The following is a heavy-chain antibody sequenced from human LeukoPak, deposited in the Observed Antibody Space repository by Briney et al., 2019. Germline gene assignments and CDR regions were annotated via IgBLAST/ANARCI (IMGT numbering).Heavy chain of an antibody. CDR3: ARDQAPSFSGGHYDAFDI. CDR2: IRQDGGAK. Sequence: PGGSLRLSCAASGLTFSNYWMTWLRQAPGRGLEWVANIRQDGGAKYYVDSVKGRFTISRDNAMNSLYLQMSSLRAEDTAVYYCARDQAPSFSGGHYDAFDIWGQGTVVTVSS. D-gene: IGHD1-26*01. CDR1: GLTFSNYW. J-gene: IGHJ3*02. V-gene: IGHV3-7*01.